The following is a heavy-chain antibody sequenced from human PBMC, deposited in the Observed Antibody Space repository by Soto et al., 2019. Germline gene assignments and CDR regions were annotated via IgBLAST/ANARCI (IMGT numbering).Heavy chain of an antibody. Sequence: TGLEWIGYIYYSGSTYYNPSLKSRVTISVDTSKNQFSLKLSSVTAADTAVYYCARDPGDGSEGMDVWGQGTTVTVSS. V-gene: IGHV4-31*02. CDR2: IYYSGST. CDR3: ARDPGDGSEGMDV. J-gene: IGHJ6*02.